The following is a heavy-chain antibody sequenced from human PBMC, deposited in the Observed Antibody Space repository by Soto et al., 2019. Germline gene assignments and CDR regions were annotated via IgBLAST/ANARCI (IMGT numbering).Heavy chain of an antibody. CDR3: ARDSSSGWYWEWFDP. CDR1: GFTFSSYS. D-gene: IGHD6-19*01. Sequence: GGSLRLSCAASGFTFSSYSMNWVRQAPGKGLEWVSSISSSSSYIYYADSVKGRFTISRDNAKNSLYLQMNSLRAEDTAVYYCARDSSSGWYWEWFDPWGQGTLVTVSS. J-gene: IGHJ5*02. V-gene: IGHV3-21*01. CDR2: ISSSSSYI.